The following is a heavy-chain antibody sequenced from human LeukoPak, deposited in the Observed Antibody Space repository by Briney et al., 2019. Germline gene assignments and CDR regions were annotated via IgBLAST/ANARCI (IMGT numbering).Heavy chain of an antibody. CDR3: AKRGSKEFDY. CDR2: LSGSGGFT. V-gene: IGHV3-23*01. D-gene: IGHD4-11*01. CDR1: GFTFSSYA. J-gene: IGHJ4*02. Sequence: AGGSLRLSCAASGFTFSSYAMSWVRQAPGKGLEWVSALSGSGGFTYYADSVKGRSTISRDNSKNTLFLQMNSLRAEDTAVYYCAKRGSKEFDYWGQGTLVTVSS.